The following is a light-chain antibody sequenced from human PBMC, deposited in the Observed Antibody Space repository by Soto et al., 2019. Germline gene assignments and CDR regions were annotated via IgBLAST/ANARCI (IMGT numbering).Light chain of an antibody. CDR1: QRVGGNY. CDR2: GAP. CDR3: QHYVDSPWA. Sequence: EIVLTQSPDTLSLSPGERATLSCRASQRVGGNYLAWFQQKPGQAPTLLIYGAPSRATGIPGRFSGSGSGTDFTLTINSLEPEDFAVYYCQHYVDSPWALGHGTKVEIK. V-gene: IGKV3-20*01. J-gene: IGKJ1*01.